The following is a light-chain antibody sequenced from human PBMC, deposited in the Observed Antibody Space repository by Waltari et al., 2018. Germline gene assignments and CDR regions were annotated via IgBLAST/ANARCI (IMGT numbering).Light chain of an antibody. CDR3: LQRHSTPIP. CDR1: QTIYTY. V-gene: IGKV1-39*01. Sequence: DIQMTQSPPSLSASVGDTITVTCRASQTIYTYLNWYQEKPGNAPRLLIYGACILQGGVPSRFSGSVSGTDFTLTIRILQPDDFATYYCLQRHSTPIPFGQGTRLEI. CDR2: GAC. J-gene: IGKJ5*01.